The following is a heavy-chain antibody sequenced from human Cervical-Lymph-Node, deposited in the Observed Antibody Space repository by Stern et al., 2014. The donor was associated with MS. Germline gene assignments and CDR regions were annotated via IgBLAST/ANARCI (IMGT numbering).Heavy chain of an antibody. V-gene: IGHV1-46*01. CDR1: GFTFTNYY. Sequence: VQLVESGAEVKKPGASVKVSCKASGFTFTNYYVHWVRQAPGQGLEWMGIINRSDDDTGYAQRFQGRLTVTRDTSSSTVYMELTSLRYDDTAVYYCALSAFDFWDQGTLVTVSS. CDR2: INRSDDDT. CDR3: ALSAFDF. D-gene: IGHD5/OR15-5a*01. J-gene: IGHJ4*02.